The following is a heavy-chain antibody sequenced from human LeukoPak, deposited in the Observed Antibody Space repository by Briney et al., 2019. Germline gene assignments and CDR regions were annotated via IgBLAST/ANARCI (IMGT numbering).Heavy chain of an antibody. V-gene: IGHV3-21*04. Sequence: PGGSLRLTCAASGFTFSHYNMNWVRQAPGKGLEWVSSISTGSSDIYYAASVTGRFTISRDNSKNTLYLQMNSLRAEDTAVYYCAKDFVSGPLLWFGELLLGMDVWGQGTTVTVSS. D-gene: IGHD3-10*01. J-gene: IGHJ6*02. CDR3: AKDFVSGPLLWFGELLLGMDV. CDR2: ISTGSSDI. CDR1: GFTFSHYN.